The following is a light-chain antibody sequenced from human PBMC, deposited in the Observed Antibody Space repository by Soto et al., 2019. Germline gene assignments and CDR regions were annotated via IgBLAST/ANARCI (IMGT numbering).Light chain of an antibody. J-gene: IGKJ4*01. CDR1: QSVSSSY. V-gene: IGKV3-20*01. CDR3: QQYCSSVT. Sequence: EIVLTQSPGTLSLSPGERATLSCRASQSVSSSYLAWYQQKPGQAPRLFIYGASRRATGIPDRFRGSGSGSDFTLTISRLQPEDFAVYYCQQYCSSVTFGGGTKVEIK. CDR2: GAS.